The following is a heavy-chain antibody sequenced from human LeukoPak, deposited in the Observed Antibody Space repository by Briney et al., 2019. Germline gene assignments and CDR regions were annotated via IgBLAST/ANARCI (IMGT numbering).Heavy chain of an antibody. CDR2: IIPIFGTA. J-gene: IGHJ4*02. V-gene: IGHV1-69*05. D-gene: IGHD6-19*01. CDR3: ASLVGAAEGY. CDR1: GGTFSSYA. Sequence: SVKVSCKASGGTFSSYAISWVRQAPGQGLEWMGGIIPIFGTANYAQKFQGRVTITTDESTSTAYLELSSLRSEDTAVYYCASLVGAAEGYWGQGTLVTVSS.